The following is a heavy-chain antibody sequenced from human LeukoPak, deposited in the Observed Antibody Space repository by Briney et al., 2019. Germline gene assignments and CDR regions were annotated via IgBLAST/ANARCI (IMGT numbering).Heavy chain of an antibody. J-gene: IGHJ5*02. Sequence: SETLSLTCTVSGGSISSSSYYWGWIRQPPGKGLEWIGSIYYSGSTYYNPSLKSRVTISVDTSKNQFSLKLSSVTAADTAVYYCARRGYSSSWSNWFDPWGQGTLVTVSS. V-gene: IGHV4-39*01. CDR1: GGSISSSSYY. CDR2: IYYSGST. CDR3: ARRGYSSSWSNWFDP. D-gene: IGHD6-13*01.